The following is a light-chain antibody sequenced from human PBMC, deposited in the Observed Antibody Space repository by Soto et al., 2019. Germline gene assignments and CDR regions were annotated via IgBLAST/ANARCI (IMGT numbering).Light chain of an antibody. J-gene: IGKJ1*01. CDR2: HAS. CDR3: QQYNSYSGT. V-gene: IGKV1-5*01. CDR1: QSISSW. Sequence: DFQMTQSPSTLPASVGDRVTITCRASQSISSWLAWYQQKPGTAPKLLIYHASTLESGVPSRFSGSGSGTEFTFTISSLQPDDFATYYCQQYNSYSGTFGQGTKVDIK.